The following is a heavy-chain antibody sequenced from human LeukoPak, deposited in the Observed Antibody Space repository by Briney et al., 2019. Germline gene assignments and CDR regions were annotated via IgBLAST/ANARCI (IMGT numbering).Heavy chain of an antibody. CDR3: AASSSSKQPPFDY. CDR1: GFTFSSYA. D-gene: IGHD2-2*01. Sequence: GGSLRLSCSASGFTFSSYAMHWVRQAPGKGLEYVSAISSNGGSTYYADSVKGRFTISRDNSKNTLYLQMNSLRAEDTAVYYCAASSSSKQPPFDYWGQGTLVTVSS. CDR2: ISSNGGST. V-gene: IGHV3-64*04. J-gene: IGHJ4*02.